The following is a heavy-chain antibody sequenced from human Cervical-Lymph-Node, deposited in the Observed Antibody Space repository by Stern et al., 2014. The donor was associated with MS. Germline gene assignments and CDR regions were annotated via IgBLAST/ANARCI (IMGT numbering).Heavy chain of an antibody. CDR3: ARPYYLYGMDV. J-gene: IGHJ6*02. CDR2: IKEDGREK. Sequence: EMQLVESGGGLVQPGGSLRLSCAASGFTFSTSWMTWVRQAPGKGLEWVANIKEDGREKFYADSVKGRFSISRDNAKNSLFLQMNSLRAEDTAVYYCARPYYLYGMDVWGPGTTVTVSS. V-gene: IGHV3-7*01. CDR1: GFTFSTSW.